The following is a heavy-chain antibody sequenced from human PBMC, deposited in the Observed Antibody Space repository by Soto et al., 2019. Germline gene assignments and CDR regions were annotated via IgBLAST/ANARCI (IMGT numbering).Heavy chain of an antibody. V-gene: IGHV3-73*01. Sequence: GGSLRLSCAASGFTFSGSAMHWVRQASGKVLEWVGRIRSKANSYATAYAASVKGRFTISRDDSKNTAYLQMNSLKTEDTAVYYCTGLYYDFWSGPTDVWGQGTTVNVSS. CDR1: GFTFSGSA. CDR3: TGLYYDFWSGPTDV. CDR2: IRSKANSYAT. D-gene: IGHD3-3*01. J-gene: IGHJ6*02.